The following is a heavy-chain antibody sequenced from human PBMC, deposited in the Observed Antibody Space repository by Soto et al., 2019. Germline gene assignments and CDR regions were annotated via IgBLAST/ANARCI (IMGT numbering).Heavy chain of an antibody. CDR3: ARDLGVRYYYYGMDV. J-gene: IGHJ6*02. D-gene: IGHD2-8*01. CDR1: GFTFSSYS. V-gene: IGHV3-21*01. Sequence: GGSLRLSCAASGFTFSSYSMNWVRQAPGKGLEWVSSISSSSSYIYYADSVKGRFTISRDNAKNSLYLQMNSLRAEDTAVYYCARDLGVRYYYYGMDVWGQGTTVTVSS. CDR2: ISSSSSYI.